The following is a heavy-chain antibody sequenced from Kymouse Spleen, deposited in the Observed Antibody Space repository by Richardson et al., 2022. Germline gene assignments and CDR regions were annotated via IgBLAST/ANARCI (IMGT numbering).Heavy chain of an antibody. CDR3: AKDRSITMVRGVGDY. J-gene: IGHJ4*02. CDR2: ISYDGSNK. Sequence: QVQLVESGGGVVQPGRSLRLSCAASGFTFSSYGMHWVRQAPGKGLEWVAVISYDGSNKYYADSVKGRFTISRDNSKNTLYLQMNSLRAEDTAVYYCAKDRSITMVRGVGDYWGQGTLVTVSS. V-gene: IGHV3-30*18. CDR1: GFTFSSYG. D-gene: IGHD3-10*01.